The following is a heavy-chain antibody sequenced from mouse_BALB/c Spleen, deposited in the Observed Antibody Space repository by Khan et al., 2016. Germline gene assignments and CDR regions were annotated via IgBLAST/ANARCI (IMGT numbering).Heavy chain of an antibody. CDR1: GFTFSSYA. CDR3: ETKVYYFDY. V-gene: IGHV5-6-5*01. Sequence: EVELVESGGGLVKPGGSLKFSCAASGFTFSSYAMSWVRQTPEKRLEWVASISSGGSSFYPDILKDRFTISRDNARNILYLQMSSLRSEDTAMYYCETKVYYFDYWGQGTTLTVSS. J-gene: IGHJ2*01. CDR2: ISSGGSS.